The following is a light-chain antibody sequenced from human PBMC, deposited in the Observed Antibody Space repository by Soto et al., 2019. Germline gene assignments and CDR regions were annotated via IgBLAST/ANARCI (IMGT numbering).Light chain of an antibody. Sequence: EIVMTQSPATLSVSPGERATLSYRASQSVSINLAWYRQKPGQAPRLLIYSASIRATGIPARFSGSGSGTEFTLTISSLQSEDVAVYYCQQYDNWPPYTFGQGTKVDIK. CDR1: QSVSIN. CDR2: SAS. V-gene: IGKV3-15*01. J-gene: IGKJ2*01. CDR3: QQYDNWPPYT.